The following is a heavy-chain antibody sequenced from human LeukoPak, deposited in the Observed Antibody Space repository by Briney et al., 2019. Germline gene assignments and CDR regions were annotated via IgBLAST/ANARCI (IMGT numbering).Heavy chain of an antibody. CDR3: AKDRQPLDDYYYGMDV. CDR1: GFTFSSYW. D-gene: IGHD6-6*01. Sequence: GGSLRLSCAASGFTFSSYWMSWVRQAPGKGLEWVTVISYDGSNKYYADSVKGRFTISRDNSKNTLYLQMNSLRAEDTAVYYCAKDRQPLDDYYYGMDVWGQGTTVTVSS. V-gene: IGHV3-30*18. CDR2: ISYDGSNK. J-gene: IGHJ6*02.